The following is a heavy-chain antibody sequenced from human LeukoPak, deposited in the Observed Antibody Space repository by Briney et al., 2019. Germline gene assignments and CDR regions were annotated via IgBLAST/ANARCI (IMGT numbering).Heavy chain of an antibody. J-gene: IGHJ5*02. CDR1: GYTFTGYY. Sequence: ASVKVSCKASGYTFTGYYMYWVRRAPGQGLERMGWINPNSGGINYAQKFQGRVTMTRDTSISTAYMELSRLRSDDTTVYYCARGTCSAGRCYPGWFDPWGQGTLVTVSS. D-gene: IGHD2-15*01. CDR3: ARGTCSAGRCYPGWFDP. CDR2: INPNSGGI. V-gene: IGHV1-2*02.